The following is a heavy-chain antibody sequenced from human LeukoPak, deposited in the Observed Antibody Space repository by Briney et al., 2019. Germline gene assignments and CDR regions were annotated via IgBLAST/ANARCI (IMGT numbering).Heavy chain of an antibody. V-gene: IGHV4-39*01. CDR2: IYYSGSA. J-gene: IGHJ4*02. D-gene: IGHD4-23*01. Sequence: SETLSLTCIVAGGSISNSSYYWGWLRQPPVRGLDGIGSIYYSGSAYCNPTLKSRVTISVDTSKNQFSLKLTSVTAADTAVYYCARHWVVTPNYWGQGTLVTVSS. CDR3: ARHWVVTPNY. CDR1: GGSISNSSYY.